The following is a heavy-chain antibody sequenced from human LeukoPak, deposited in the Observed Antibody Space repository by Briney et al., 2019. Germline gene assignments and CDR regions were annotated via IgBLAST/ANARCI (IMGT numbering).Heavy chain of an antibody. J-gene: IGHJ4*02. Sequence: ASVKVSCKASGYTFTGYYMHWVRQAPGQGLEWMGWINPNSGGINYAQKFQGRVTMTRDTSISTAYMELSRLTLDDTAVYYCARDVGEYCSSTNCYASDYWGQGTLVTVSS. CDR1: GYTFTGYY. V-gene: IGHV1-2*02. CDR2: INPNSGGI. D-gene: IGHD2-2*01. CDR3: ARDVGEYCSSTNCYASDY.